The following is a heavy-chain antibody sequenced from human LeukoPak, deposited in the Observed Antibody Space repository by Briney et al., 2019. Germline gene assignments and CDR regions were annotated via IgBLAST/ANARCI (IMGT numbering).Heavy chain of an antibody. Sequence: GGSLRLSCAASGFTFSSSWMSWVRQAPGKGLEWVANIKQDGSEKYYVDSVKGRFTISRDNAKNSLYLQMNSLRAEDTAVYYCGRRSEDFDYWGQGTLVTVSS. CDR3: GRRSEDFDY. V-gene: IGHV3-7*01. CDR2: IKQDGSEK. CDR1: GFTFSSSW. J-gene: IGHJ4*02.